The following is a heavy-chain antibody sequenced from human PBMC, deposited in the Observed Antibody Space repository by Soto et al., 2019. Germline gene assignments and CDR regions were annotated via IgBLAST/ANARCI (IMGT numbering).Heavy chain of an antibody. V-gene: IGHV3-23*01. J-gene: IGHJ4*02. D-gene: IGHD3-22*01. CDR1: GFTFSSYA. CDR3: AKGETYYYDSSGFDY. CDR2: ISGSGGST. Sequence: GGSLRLSCAASGFTFSSYAMSWVRQAPGKGLEWVSAISGSGGSTYYADSVKGRFTISRDNSKNTLYLQMNSLRAEDTAVYYCAKGETYYYDSSGFDYWGQGTLVTVSS.